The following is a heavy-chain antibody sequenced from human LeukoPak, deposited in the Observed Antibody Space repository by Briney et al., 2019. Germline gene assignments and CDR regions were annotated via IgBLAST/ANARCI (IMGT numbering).Heavy chain of an antibody. D-gene: IGHD6-19*01. J-gene: IGHJ4*02. CDR1: GYTFTSYG. Sequence: ASVKVSCKASGYTFTSYGISWVRQAPGQGLEWMGWINPNSGGTNYAQKFQGRVTMTRDTSISTAYMELSRLRSDDTAVYYCARVFSGWFQDKSPNDYWGQGTLVTVSS. V-gene: IGHV1-2*02. CDR3: ARVFSGWFQDKSPNDY. CDR2: INPNSGGT.